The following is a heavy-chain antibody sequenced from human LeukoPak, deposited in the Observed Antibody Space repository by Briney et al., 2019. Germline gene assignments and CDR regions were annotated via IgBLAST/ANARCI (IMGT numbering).Heavy chain of an antibody. CDR3: ARDKGYSSSRVLFYFDY. CDR2: TSSSGSTI. CDR1: GFTFSDYY. Sequence: GGSLRLSCAASGFTFSDYYMSWIRQAPGKGLEWVSYTSSSGSTIYYADSVKGRLTISRDNAKNSLYLQMNSLRAEDTAVYYCARDKGYSSSRVLFYFDYWGQGTLVTVSS. J-gene: IGHJ4*02. V-gene: IGHV3-11*01. D-gene: IGHD6-13*01.